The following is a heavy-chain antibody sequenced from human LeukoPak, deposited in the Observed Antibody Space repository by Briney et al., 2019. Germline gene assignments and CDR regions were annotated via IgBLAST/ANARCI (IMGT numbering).Heavy chain of an antibody. CDR3: ARRRVLTGSSRGDAFDI. D-gene: IGHD3-9*01. J-gene: IGHJ3*02. Sequence: SGTLSLTCTVSGDSINNYYWNWIRQPPGKGLEWIGYIYYSGSTNYNPSLTSRVTISIDTSKKHFSLKLSSVTAADTAVYYCARRRVLTGSSRGDAFDIWGQGTVVTVSS. CDR1: GDSINNYY. CDR2: IYYSGST. V-gene: IGHV4-59*08.